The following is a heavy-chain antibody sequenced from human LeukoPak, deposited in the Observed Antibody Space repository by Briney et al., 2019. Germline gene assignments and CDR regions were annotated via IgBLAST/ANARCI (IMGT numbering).Heavy chain of an antibody. V-gene: IGHV4-59*12. Sequence: KPSETLSLTCTVSGGSISSYYWSWIRQPPGKGLEWIGYIYYSGSTYYNPSLKSRVTISVDTSKNQFSLKLSSVTAADTAVYYCARDYYYDSSGYAFDIWGQGTMVTVSS. CDR1: GGSISSYY. CDR2: IYYSGST. J-gene: IGHJ3*02. CDR3: ARDYYYDSSGYAFDI. D-gene: IGHD3-22*01.